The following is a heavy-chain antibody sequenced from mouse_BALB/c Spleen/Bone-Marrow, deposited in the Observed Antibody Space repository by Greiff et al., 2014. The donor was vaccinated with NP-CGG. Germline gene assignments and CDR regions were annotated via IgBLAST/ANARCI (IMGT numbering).Heavy chain of an antibody. Sequence: QVQLQQSGAELMKPGASVKISCKATGYTFSSYWIEWVKQRPGHGLEWIGEILPGSGSTNYNEKFKGKATLTADTSSNTAYMQLSSLTSEDSAVYYCARELGLRLAYWGQGTLVTVSA. CDR3: ARELGLRLAY. CDR1: GYTFSSYW. D-gene: IGHD3-1*01. J-gene: IGHJ3*01. V-gene: IGHV1-9*01. CDR2: ILPGSGST.